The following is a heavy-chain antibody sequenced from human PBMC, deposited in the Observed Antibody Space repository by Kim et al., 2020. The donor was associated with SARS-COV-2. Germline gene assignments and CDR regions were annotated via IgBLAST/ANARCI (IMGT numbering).Heavy chain of an antibody. V-gene: IGHV1-46*01. J-gene: IGHJ4*02. CDR3: AREGPNTYYFDY. CDR2: INASGRSA. Sequence: ASVKVSCKASGYTFTSYHMHWVRQAPGQGLEWMGFINASGRSARYPQKFQGRVTMTRDTSTSTVYMELSSLRSEDTAVYYCAREGPNTYYFDYWGQGTLVTVSS. D-gene: IGHD3-16*01. CDR1: GYTFTSYH.